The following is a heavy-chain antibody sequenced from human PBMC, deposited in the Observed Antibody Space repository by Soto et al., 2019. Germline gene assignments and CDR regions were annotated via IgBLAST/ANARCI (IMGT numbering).Heavy chain of an antibody. CDR3: ARPYCSTSACYPYLYDLGG. J-gene: IGHJ6*02. Sequence: QVQLVESGGGVVQPGRSLRLSCAASGFTFSTSAMHWVRQAPGKGPEWVAVISSDGSKAYYAESVKGRFTISRDNSKDTLYLQMNSLRAEDTAVYLGARPYCSTSACYPYLYDLGGWGQGTTVTVSS. V-gene: IGHV3-30-3*01. CDR2: ISSDGSKA. D-gene: IGHD2-2*01. CDR1: GFTFSTSA.